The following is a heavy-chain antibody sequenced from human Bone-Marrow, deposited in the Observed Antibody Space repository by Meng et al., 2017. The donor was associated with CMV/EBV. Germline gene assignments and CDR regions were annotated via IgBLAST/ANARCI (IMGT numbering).Heavy chain of an antibody. CDR1: GFTFSSYS. J-gene: IGHJ3*02. D-gene: IGHD3-16*01. CDR2: ISSSSSYI. CDR3: ARDFTFHYGGAFDI. Sequence: GGSLRLSCAASGFTFSSYSMNWVRQAPGKGLEWVSSISSSSSYIYYADSVKGRFTISRDNAKNSLYLQMNSLRAEDTAVYYCARDFTFHYGGAFDIWGQGTMATVSS. V-gene: IGHV3-21*01.